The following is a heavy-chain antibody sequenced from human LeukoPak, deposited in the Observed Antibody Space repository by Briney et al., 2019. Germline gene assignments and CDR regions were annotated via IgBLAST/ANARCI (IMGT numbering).Heavy chain of an antibody. V-gene: IGHV1-69*05. CDR1: GGTFSSYA. CDR3: ARELGYCTNGVCQDWYFDL. J-gene: IGHJ2*01. D-gene: IGHD2-8*01. CDR2: IIPIFGTA. Sequence: EASVKVSCKASGGTFSSYAISWVRQAPGQGLGWMGRIIPIFGTANYAQKFQGRVTITTDESTSSAYMELSSLRSEDTAVYYCARELGYCTNGVCQDWYFDLWGRGTMATVAS.